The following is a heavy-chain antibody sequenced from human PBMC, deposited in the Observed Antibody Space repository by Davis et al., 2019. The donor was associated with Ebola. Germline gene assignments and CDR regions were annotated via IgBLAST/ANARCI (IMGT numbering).Heavy chain of an antibody. CDR1: GSTFSGSA. CDR3: SATVAHFDY. J-gene: IGHJ4*02. V-gene: IGHV3-73*01. D-gene: IGHD6-19*01. Sequence: PGGSLRLSCAASGSTFSGSAMHWVRQASGKGLEWVGRIRSKANNYATAYAASVKGRFTISRDDSKNTAYLQMNSLKTEDTAVYYCSATVAHFDYWGQGTLVTVSS. CDR2: IRSKANNYAT.